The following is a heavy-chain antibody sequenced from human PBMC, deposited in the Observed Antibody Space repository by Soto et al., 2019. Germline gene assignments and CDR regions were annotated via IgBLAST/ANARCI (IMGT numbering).Heavy chain of an antibody. CDR2: ISSSSSTI. CDR1: GFTFSRYS. CDR3: ARDIVVVPAARSDAFDI. J-gene: IGHJ3*02. D-gene: IGHD2-2*01. V-gene: IGHV3-48*01. Sequence: GGSLSLSCAASGFTFSRYSMDWVRQAPGKGLEWVSYISSSSSTIYYADSVKGRFTISRDNAKNSLYLQMNSLRAEDTAVYYCARDIVVVPAARSDAFDIWGQGTMVTVSS.